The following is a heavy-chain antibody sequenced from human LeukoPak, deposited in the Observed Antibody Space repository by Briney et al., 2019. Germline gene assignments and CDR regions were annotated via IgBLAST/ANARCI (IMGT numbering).Heavy chain of an antibody. D-gene: IGHD2-15*01. V-gene: IGHV4-59*08. J-gene: IGHJ4*02. CDR3: ARHAGCSSDSCFSGFPDC. CDR2: ISYSGST. Sequence: PSETLSLTCTVSGGSISSYYWSWIRQPPGKGLEWVGYISYSGSTKYNPSLKSRVSISVDTSKTQFSLKLSSVTAADTAVYYCARHAGCSSDSCFSGFPDCWGQGTLVTVSS. CDR1: GGSISSYY.